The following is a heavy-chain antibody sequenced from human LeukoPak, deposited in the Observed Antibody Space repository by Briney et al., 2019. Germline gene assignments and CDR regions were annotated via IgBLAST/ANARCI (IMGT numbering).Heavy chain of an antibody. D-gene: IGHD3-16*02. CDR1: GFTFSDYY. CDR3: AKDLGLRVWGNYRPPAFDY. J-gene: IGHJ4*02. CDR2: ITSSGSTM. V-gene: IGHV3-11*01. Sequence: CGSLRLSCAASGFTFSDYYMSWISQAPGKGLEWVSYITSSGSTMYSADSLKGRFTISRDNAKNTLNLQMNSLRAEDTAVYYCAKDLGLRVWGNYRPPAFDYWGQGTLVTVSS.